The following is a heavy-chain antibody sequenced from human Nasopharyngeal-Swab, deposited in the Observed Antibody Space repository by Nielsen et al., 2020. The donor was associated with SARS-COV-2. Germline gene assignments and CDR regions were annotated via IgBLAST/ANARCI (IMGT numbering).Heavy chain of an antibody. CDR3: ARGQLWLGAFDY. Sequence: SETLSLTCTVSGGSFSPFYWSWIRQTPGKGLEWLGYISYTGTTNYNPSLESRLAISIDTSRSQFSLTLTSVTAADTAVYYCARGQLWLGAFDYWGQGTLVTVSS. CDR2: ISYTGTT. D-gene: IGHD5-18*01. J-gene: IGHJ4*02. V-gene: IGHV4-59*01. CDR1: GGSFSPFY.